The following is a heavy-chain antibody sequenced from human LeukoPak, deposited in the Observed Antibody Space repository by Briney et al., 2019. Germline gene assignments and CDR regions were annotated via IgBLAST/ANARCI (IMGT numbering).Heavy chain of an antibody. Sequence: ASVKVSCTASSYTFTSYGISWVRQAPGQGLEWMGWISAYNGNTNYAQKLQGRVTMTTDTSTSTAYMELRSLRSDDTAVYYCARDLKSIAALDYWGQGTLVTVSS. D-gene: IGHD6-6*01. V-gene: IGHV1-18*01. CDR2: ISAYNGNT. CDR3: ARDLKSIAALDY. J-gene: IGHJ4*02. CDR1: SYTFTSYG.